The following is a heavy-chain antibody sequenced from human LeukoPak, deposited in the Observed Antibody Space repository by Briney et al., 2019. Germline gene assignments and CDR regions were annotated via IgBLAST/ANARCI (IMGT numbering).Heavy chain of an antibody. D-gene: IGHD2-15*01. CDR1: GFTFSSYA. CDR3: AKPEAGGNFYYTLDY. V-gene: IGHV3-23*01. CDR2: ISGSGGST. Sequence: PGGSLRLSCAASGFTFSSYAMSWVRQAPGKGLEWVSAISGSGGSTYYADSVKGRFTISRDNSRNTLYLQINSLRAEDTAIYYCAKPEAGGNFYYTLDYWGQGTLVTVSS. J-gene: IGHJ4*02.